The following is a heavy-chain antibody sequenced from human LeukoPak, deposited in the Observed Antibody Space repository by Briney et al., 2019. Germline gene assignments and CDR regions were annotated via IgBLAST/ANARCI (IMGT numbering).Heavy chain of an antibody. D-gene: IGHD3-10*01. J-gene: IGHJ4*02. Sequence: PSETLSLTCAVYGGSFSGYYWSWIRQPPGKGLEWIGEINHSGSTNYNPSLKSRVTISVDTSKNQFSLKLSSVTAADTAVYYCARGRSGYYGSGGQIDYWGQGTLVTVSS. V-gene: IGHV4-34*01. CDR2: INHSGST. CDR1: GGSFSGYY. CDR3: ARGRSGYYGSGGQIDY.